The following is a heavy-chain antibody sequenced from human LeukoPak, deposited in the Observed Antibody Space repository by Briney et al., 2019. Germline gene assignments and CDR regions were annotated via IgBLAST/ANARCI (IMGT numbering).Heavy chain of an antibody. CDR3: ARGDWGFTLYYFDY. J-gene: IGHJ4*02. D-gene: IGHD7-27*01. CDR1: GGSISSSSYY. V-gene: IGHV4-39*01. Sequence: SETLSLTCTVSGGSISSSSYYWGWIRQPPGKGLEWIGSIYYSGSTYYNPSLKSRVTISVDTSKNQFSLKLSSVTAADTAVYYCARGDWGFTLYYFDYWGQGTLVTVSS. CDR2: IYYSGST.